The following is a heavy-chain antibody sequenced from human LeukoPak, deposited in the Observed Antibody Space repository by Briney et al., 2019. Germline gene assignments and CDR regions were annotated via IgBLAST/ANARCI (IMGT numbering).Heavy chain of an antibody. CDR3: ARGGYSYGYPWFDP. Sequence: PSETLSLTCTVSGGSISSGDYYWSWTRQPPGKGLEWIGYIYYSGSTYYNPSPKSRVTISVDTSKNQFSLKLSSVTAADTAVYYCARGGYSYGYPWFDPWGQGTLVTVSS. CDR2: IYYSGST. V-gene: IGHV4-30-4*01. CDR1: GGSISSGDYY. D-gene: IGHD5-18*01. J-gene: IGHJ5*02.